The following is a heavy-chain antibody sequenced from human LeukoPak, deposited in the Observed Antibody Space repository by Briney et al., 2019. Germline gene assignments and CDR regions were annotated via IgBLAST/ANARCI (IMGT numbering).Heavy chain of an antibody. CDR1: GYTFTSYA. CDR2: INAGNGNT. J-gene: IGHJ4*02. Sequence: ASVKVSCKASGYTFTSYAMHWVRQAPGQRLEWMGWINAGNGNTKYSQKFQGRVTITGDTSASTAYMELSSLRSEDTAVYYCARVSPGALFDYWGQGTLVTVSS. V-gene: IGHV1-3*01. CDR3: ARVSPGALFDY.